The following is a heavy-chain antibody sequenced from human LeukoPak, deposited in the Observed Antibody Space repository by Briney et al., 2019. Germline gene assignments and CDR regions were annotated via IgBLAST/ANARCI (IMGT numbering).Heavy chain of an antibody. CDR1: GFTFSSYG. CDR3: AKVPRAAADPYYFDY. Sequence: GGSLRLSCAASGFTFSSYGMSWVRQAPGKGLEWVSAISGSGGSTYYADSVKGRFTISRDNSKNTLYLQMNSLRAEDTAVYYCAKVPRAAADPYYFDYWGQGTLVTVSS. CDR2: ISGSGGST. D-gene: IGHD6-13*01. J-gene: IGHJ4*02. V-gene: IGHV3-23*01.